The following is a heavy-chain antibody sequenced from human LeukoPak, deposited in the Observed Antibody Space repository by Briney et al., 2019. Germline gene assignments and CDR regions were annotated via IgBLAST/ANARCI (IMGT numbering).Heavy chain of an antibody. J-gene: IGHJ4*02. D-gene: IGHD3-16*01. Sequence: PGGSLRPSCAASGFIFSRYWMSWARRAPGKGLEWVADINQGGSEKFYVDSVKGRFTISRDNARNSLYLQMNSLRAEDTAIYYCARVTPGGVGSFDYWGQGTLVTVSS. CDR3: ARVTPGGVGSFDY. CDR1: GFIFSRYW. V-gene: IGHV3-7*01. CDR2: INQGGSEK.